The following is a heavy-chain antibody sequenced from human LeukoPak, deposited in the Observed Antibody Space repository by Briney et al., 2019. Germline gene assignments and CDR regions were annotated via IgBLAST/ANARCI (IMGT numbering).Heavy chain of an antibody. J-gene: IGHJ5*02. CDR2: INPSGGST. D-gene: IGHD2-2*01. CDR3: ARGYYCSCTSCPGIFDP. Sequence: ASVKVSCKASGYTFTSYYMHWVRQAPGQGLEWMGIINPSGGSTSYAQKFQGRVTMTRDTSTSTVYMELSSLRSEDTAVYYCARGYYCSCTSCPGIFDPWGQGTLVTVSS. CDR1: GYTFTSYY. V-gene: IGHV1-46*01.